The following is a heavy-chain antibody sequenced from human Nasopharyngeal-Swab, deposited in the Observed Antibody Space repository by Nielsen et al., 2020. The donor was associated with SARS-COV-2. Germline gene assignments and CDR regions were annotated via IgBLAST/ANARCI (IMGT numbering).Heavy chain of an antibody. CDR1: GYTFTSYG. Sequence: ASVKVSCKASGYTFTSYGIIWVRQAPGQGLEWMGWISAYNGNTNYAQKLQGRVTMTTDTSTSTAYMELRSLRSDDTAVYYCARNPVDYDYVWGSYRYRTFDYWGQGTLVTVSS. J-gene: IGHJ4*02. V-gene: IGHV1-18*01. CDR2: ISAYNGNT. CDR3: ARNPVDYDYVWGSYRYRTFDY. D-gene: IGHD3-16*02.